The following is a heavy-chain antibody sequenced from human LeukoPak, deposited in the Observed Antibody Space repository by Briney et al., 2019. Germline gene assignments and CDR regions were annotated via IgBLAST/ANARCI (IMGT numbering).Heavy chain of an antibody. CDR2: INAGNGNT. CDR1: GYTFSDYA. D-gene: IGHD4/OR15-4a*01. Sequence: ASVTVSCKASGYTFSDYAMHWVRQAPGQRLEWMGWINAGNGNTKYSQKFQGRVTITRDTSASTAYMELSSLRSEDTAIYYCARRGAPDAFDIWGQGTMVTVSS. J-gene: IGHJ3*02. CDR3: ARRGAPDAFDI. V-gene: IGHV1-3*01.